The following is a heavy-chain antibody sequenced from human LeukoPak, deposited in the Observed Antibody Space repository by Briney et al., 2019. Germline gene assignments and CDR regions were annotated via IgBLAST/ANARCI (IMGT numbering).Heavy chain of an antibody. CDR3: ARHKREIAVAGLNAFDI. V-gene: IGHV4-39*01. CDR2: IYYSGST. CDR1: GGSISSGGYY. J-gene: IGHJ3*02. D-gene: IGHD6-19*01. Sequence: PSETLSLTCTVSGGSISSGGYYWSWIRQHPGKGLEWIGYIYYSGSTYYNPSLKSRVTISVDTSKNQFSLKLSSVTAADTAVYYCARHKREIAVAGLNAFDIWGQGTMVTVSS.